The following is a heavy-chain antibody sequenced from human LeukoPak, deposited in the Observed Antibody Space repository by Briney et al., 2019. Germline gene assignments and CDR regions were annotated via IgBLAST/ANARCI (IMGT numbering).Heavy chain of an antibody. V-gene: IGHV3-30*01. CDR2: ISSDGSKT. D-gene: IGHD3-10*01. J-gene: IGHJ4*02. Sequence: GRSPRLSCAASGFIFSNYAMHWVRQAPGKGLEWVALISSDGSKTYHADSVKGRFSISRGNSKNTLYLQLNSLSAEDTSVYYCARDSTYWYDSGSSGPHYFDYWGQGTLVTVSS. CDR3: ARDSTYWYDSGSSGPHYFDY. CDR1: GFIFSNYA.